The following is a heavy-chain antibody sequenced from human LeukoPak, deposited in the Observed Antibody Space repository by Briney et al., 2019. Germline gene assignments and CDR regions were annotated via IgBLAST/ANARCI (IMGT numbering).Heavy chain of an antibody. CDR2: IYYSGDT. J-gene: IGHJ2*01. CDR1: GDSISSSNYY. CDR3: ARVVGEYWYFDL. Sequence: SETLSLTCTVSGDSISSSNYYWVWIRQPPGKGLEWIGTIYYSGDTYYNPSLKSRVTISVDTSKKQFSLKLTSVTAADTAVYYCARVVGEYWYFDLWGRGTLVTVSS. D-gene: IGHD6-6*01. V-gene: IGHV4-39*01.